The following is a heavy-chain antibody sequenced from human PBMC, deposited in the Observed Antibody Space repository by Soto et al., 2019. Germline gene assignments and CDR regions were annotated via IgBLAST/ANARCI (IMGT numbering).Heavy chain of an antibody. V-gene: IGHV4-30-2*01. CDR3: ARVTVPSYYFDY. J-gene: IGHJ4*02. CDR1: GGSISSGGYS. Sequence: SETLSLTCAVSGGSISSGGYSWSWIRQPPGKGLEWIGYIYHSGSTYYNPSLKSRVTITVDRSKNQFSLKLSSVTAADTAVYYCARVTVPSYYFDYWGQGTLVTVSS. D-gene: IGHD4-17*01. CDR2: IYHSGST.